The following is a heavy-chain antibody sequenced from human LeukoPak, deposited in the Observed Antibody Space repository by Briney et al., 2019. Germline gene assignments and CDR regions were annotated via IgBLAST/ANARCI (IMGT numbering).Heavy chain of an antibody. CDR1: GGSISSGGYS. CDR2: IYHSGST. J-gene: IGHJ4*02. Sequence: SETLSLTCAVSGGSISSGGYSWSWIRQPPGKGLEWIGYIYHSGSTYYNPSLKSRVTISVDRSKNQFSLKLSSVTAADTAVYYCARRSGYYSVGDYWGQGTLVTVSS. CDR3: ARRSGYYSVGDY. D-gene: IGHD3-22*01. V-gene: IGHV4-30-2*01.